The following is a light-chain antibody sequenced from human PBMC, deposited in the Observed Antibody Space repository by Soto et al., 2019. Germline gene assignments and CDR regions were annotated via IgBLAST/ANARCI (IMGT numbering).Light chain of an antibody. V-gene: IGLV2-11*01. Sequence: QSALTQPRSVSGSPGQSVTISCTGTNSDIGGYNYVSWYQQHPGKAPKVMIYDVSRRPSGVPDRFSGSKSGNTASLTISGLQAEDDADYFCCSYAGTSTFWGFGGGTKLTVL. CDR2: DVS. CDR1: NSDIGGYNY. CDR3: CSYAGTSTFWG. J-gene: IGLJ3*02.